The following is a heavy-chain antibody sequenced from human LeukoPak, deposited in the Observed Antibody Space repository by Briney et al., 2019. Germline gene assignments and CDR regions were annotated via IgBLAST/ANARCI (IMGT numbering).Heavy chain of an antibody. CDR2: ISYDGSNK. Sequence: GGSLRLSCAASGFTFSSYAMHWVRQAPGKGLEWVAVISYDGSNKYYADSVKGRFTISRDNSKNTLYLQMNSLRAEDTAVYYCARDHRLQLLLQYYYYYYGMDFWGQGTTVTVSS. D-gene: IGHD5-24*01. CDR3: ARDHRLQLLLQYYYYYYGMDF. CDR1: GFTFSSYA. J-gene: IGHJ6*02. V-gene: IGHV3-30-3*01.